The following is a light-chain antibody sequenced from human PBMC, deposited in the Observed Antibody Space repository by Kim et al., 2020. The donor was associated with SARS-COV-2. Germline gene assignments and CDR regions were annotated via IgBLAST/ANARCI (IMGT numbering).Light chain of an antibody. J-gene: IGLJ2*01. CDR1: SSNIGSNN. V-gene: IGLV1-47*01. CDR3: AAWDDSLSGVV. CDR2: RNY. Sequence: ELTQPPSASVAPGQRVTISCSGSSSNIGSNNVCWYQQLPGTAPKLLIYRNYQRPSGVPDRFSGSKSGTSASLAISGLRSEDEAHYYCAAWDDSLSGVVLGGGTQLTVL.